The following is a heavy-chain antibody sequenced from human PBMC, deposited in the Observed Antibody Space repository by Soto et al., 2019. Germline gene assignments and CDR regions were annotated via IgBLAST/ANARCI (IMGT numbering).Heavy chain of an antibody. CDR2: TYYRSKWYN. CDR1: GDSVSSNSAA. Sequence: SQTLSLTCAISGDSVSSNSAAWNWIRQSPSRGLEWLGRTYYRSKWYNDYAVSVKSRITINPDTSKNQFSLQLNSVTPEDTAVYYCARELTIFGNRYYYHYGMDVWGQGTTVTVSS. J-gene: IGHJ6*02. D-gene: IGHD3-3*01. V-gene: IGHV6-1*01. CDR3: ARELTIFGNRYYYHYGMDV.